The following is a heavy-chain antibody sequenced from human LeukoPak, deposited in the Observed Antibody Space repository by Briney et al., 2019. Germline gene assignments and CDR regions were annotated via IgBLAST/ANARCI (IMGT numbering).Heavy chain of an antibody. J-gene: IGHJ4*02. Sequence: SETLSLTCAVYGGSFSGYYWSWIRQPPGKGREWIGEINHSGSTNYNPSLKSRVTISVDTSKNQFSLKLSSVTAADTAVYYCARRLSSFFRPFGGVIAIYFDYWGQGTLVTVSS. D-gene: IGHD3-16*02. CDR1: GGSFSGYY. CDR2: INHSGST. CDR3: ARRLSSFFRPFGGVIAIYFDY. V-gene: IGHV4-34*01.